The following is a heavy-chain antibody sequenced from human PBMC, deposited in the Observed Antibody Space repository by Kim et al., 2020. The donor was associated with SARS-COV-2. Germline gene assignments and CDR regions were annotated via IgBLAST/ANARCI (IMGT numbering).Heavy chain of an antibody. CDR3: ARGGYCSGGSCYKPKKYFDY. CDR2: IGTAGDT. J-gene: IGHJ4*02. D-gene: IGHD2-15*01. Sequence: GGSLRLSCAASGFTFSSYDMHWVRQATGKGLEWVSAIGTAGDTYYPGSVKGRFTISRENAKNSLYLQMNSLRAGDTAVYYCARGGYCSGGSCYKPKKYFDYWGQGTLVTVSS. CDR1: GFTFSSYD. V-gene: IGHV3-13*04.